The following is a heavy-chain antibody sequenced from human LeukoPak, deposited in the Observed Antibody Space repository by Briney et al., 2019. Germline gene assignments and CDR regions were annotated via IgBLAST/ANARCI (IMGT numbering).Heavy chain of an antibody. CDR2: ISADGDST. V-gene: IGHV3-64*02. D-gene: IGHD2-2*01. CDR1: GFTFSGYA. CDR3: ARSNCSTTSCLFNAFDI. J-gene: IGHJ3*02. Sequence: GGSLRLSCTASGFTFSGYAMQWVRQAPGKGLEYASVISADGDSTYYADSVKGRFTISRDNSKNTLYLQMGSLRAEDMAVYYCARSNCSTTSCLFNAFDIWGQGTMVTVSS.